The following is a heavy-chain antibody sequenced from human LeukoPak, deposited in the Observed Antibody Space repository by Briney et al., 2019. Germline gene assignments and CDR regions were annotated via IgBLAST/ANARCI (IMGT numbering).Heavy chain of an antibody. CDR1: GFTFKAYW. CDR3: ARLRYTYGKNFDY. Sequence: GGSLRLSCEASGFTFKAYWMSWVRQAPGTGLEWVANIQQDGSEKNYVDSVKGRFTISRDNARNSLYLEMNSLRAEDTAVYYCARLRYTYGKNFDYWGQGTLATVSS. D-gene: IGHD5-18*01. V-gene: IGHV3-7*01. J-gene: IGHJ4*02. CDR2: IQQDGSEK.